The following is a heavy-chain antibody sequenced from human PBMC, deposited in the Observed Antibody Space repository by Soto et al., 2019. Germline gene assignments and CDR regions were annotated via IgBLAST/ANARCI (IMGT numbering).Heavy chain of an antibody. CDR2: ISAYNGNT. V-gene: IGHV1-18*01. J-gene: IGHJ5*02. CDR3: ARDRDTAMAGGFEP. CDR1: GYTFTSYG. D-gene: IGHD5-18*01. Sequence: ASVKVSCKASGYTFTSYGISWVRQAPGQGLEWMGWISAYNGNTNYAQKLQGRVTMTTDTSTSTAYMELRSLRSDDTAVYYCARDRDTAMAGGFEPWGQATLVTVAS.